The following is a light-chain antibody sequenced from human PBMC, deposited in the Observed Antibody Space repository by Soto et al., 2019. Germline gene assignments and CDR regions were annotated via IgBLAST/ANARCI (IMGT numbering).Light chain of an antibody. V-gene: IGKV3-11*01. CDR3: QQRTNWPPT. CDR1: QSVSSY. Sequence: EIVLTQSPATLSLSPGERATLSCRASQSVSSYLAWYQQKPGQAPRLLIYDASNRATGIPARFSGSGSGTDFTRTISSLEPEDSAVYYCQQRTNWPPTFGQGTKVEIK. J-gene: IGKJ1*01. CDR2: DAS.